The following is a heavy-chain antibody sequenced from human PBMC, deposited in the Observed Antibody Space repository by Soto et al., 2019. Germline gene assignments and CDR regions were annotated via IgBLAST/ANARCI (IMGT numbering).Heavy chain of an antibody. V-gene: IGHV4-30-2*01. CDR1: GGSISSGDYS. CDR3: ARELASVWVGAGHIDY. CDR2: IYHSGTT. Sequence: QLQLQESGSGLVKPSQTLSLTCAVSGGSISSGDYSWNWIRQPPGKGLEWIGYIYHSGTTYYNPSLKSRVTIAVDRCKNQVSLKLCSVTAADTAVYYCARELASVWVGAGHIDYWGQGTLVTVSS. J-gene: IGHJ4*02. D-gene: IGHD1-26*01.